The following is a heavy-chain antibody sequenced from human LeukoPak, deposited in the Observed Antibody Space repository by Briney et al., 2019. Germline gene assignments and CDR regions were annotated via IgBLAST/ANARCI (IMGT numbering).Heavy chain of an antibody. CDR3: ARSVDYYDSSGYSRYFDY. CDR1: GGSISSSSYY. D-gene: IGHD3-22*01. J-gene: IGHJ4*02. CDR2: IYYSGST. Sequence: NPSETLSLTCTVSGGSISSSSYYWGWIRQPPGKGLEWIGSIYYSGSTYYNPSLKSRVTISVDTSKNQFSLKLSSVTAADTAVYYCARSVDYYDSSGYSRYFDYWGQGTLVTVSS. V-gene: IGHV4-39*01.